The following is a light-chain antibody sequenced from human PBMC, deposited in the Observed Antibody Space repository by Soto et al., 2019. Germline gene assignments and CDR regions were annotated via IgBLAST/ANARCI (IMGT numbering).Light chain of an antibody. CDR2: DVS. CDR1: SSDVGGYNY. J-gene: IGLJ1*01. Sequence: QSVLTQPASVSGSPRQSITISCTGTSSDVGGYNYVSWYQQHPGKAPNLMIYDVSNRPSGVSNRFSGSKSGNTASLTISGLQAEYEADYYCSSYTTSSTYVFGTGTMVTVL. CDR3: SSYTTSSTYV. V-gene: IGLV2-14*03.